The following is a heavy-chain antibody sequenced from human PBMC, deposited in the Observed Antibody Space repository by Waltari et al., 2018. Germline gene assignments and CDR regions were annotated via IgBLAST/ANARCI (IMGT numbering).Heavy chain of an antibody. V-gene: IGHV4-59*01. J-gene: IGHJ4*02. CDR2: IFASGSS. Sequence: QVQLQESGPGLVKPSETLSLTCTVSGGSISGYYWSWIRPPPGKGLEWMGYIFASGSSNYNPSLKGRVTISVDTSKNQFSLKLSSVTAADTAVYYCARHLGSGTYPFDYWGQGTLVTVSS. CDR3: ARHLGSGTYPFDY. D-gene: IGHD3-10*01. CDR1: GGSISGYY.